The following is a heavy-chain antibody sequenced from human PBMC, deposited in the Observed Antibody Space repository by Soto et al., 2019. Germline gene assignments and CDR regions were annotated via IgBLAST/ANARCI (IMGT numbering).Heavy chain of an antibody. J-gene: IGHJ6*03. V-gene: IGHV1-18*01. CDR3: TRAIAGYSGYDYTYNYYYYYYMDV. Sequence: ASVKVSCKASGYTFTSYGISWVRQAPGQGLEWMGWIGAYNGNTNYAQKLQGRVTMTTDTSTSTAYMELRSLRSDDTAVYYCTRAIAGYSGYDYTYNYYYYYYMDVWGKGTTVTVSS. CDR1: GYTFTSYG. D-gene: IGHD5-12*01. CDR2: IGAYNGNT.